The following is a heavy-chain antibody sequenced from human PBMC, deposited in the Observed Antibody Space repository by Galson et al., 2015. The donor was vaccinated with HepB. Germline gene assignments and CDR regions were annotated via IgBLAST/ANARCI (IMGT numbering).Heavy chain of an antibody. J-gene: IGHJ4*02. V-gene: IGHV3-73*01. CDR1: GLTFSGSA. CDR2: IRSKANSYAT. D-gene: IGHD3-3*01. Sequence: SLRLSCAASGLTFSGSAMHWVRQASGKGLEWVGRIRSKANSYATAYAASVKGRFTISRDDSKNTAYLQMNSLKTEDTAVYYCTRHHINYDFWSGGDFYYFDYWGQGTLVTVSS. CDR3: TRHHINYDFWSGGDFYYFDY.